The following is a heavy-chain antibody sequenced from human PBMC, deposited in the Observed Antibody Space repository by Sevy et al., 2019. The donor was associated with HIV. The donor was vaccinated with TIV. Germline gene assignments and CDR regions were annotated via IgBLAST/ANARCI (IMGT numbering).Heavy chain of an antibody. CDR2: ITPNNGDT. V-gene: IGHV1-18*01. CDR3: ARAPSGSQGPGQYFHH. Sequence: ASVKVSCKASGYTFTNHHITWVRQAPGQGLEWMGRITPNNGDTNYAQRLQGRVTMTTDTSTSTVYMELRSLRSDDTAVYSCARAPSGSQGPGQYFHHWGQGTLVTVSS. CDR1: GYTFTNHH. D-gene: IGHD1-26*01. J-gene: IGHJ1*01.